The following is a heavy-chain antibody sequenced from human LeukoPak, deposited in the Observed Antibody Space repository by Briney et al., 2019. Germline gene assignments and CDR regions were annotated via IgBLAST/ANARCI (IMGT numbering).Heavy chain of an antibody. CDR3: TTEGRDFTYYDFWSGYYTGPGFDAFDI. Sequence: GGSLRLSCAASGFTFSNAWMSWVRQAPGKGLEWGGRIKSKTDGGTTDYAAPVKGRFTISRDDSKNTLYLQMNSLKTEDTAVYYCTTEGRDFTYYDFWSGYYTGPGFDAFDIWGQGTMVTVSS. CDR1: GFTFSNAW. V-gene: IGHV3-15*01. J-gene: IGHJ3*02. CDR2: IKSKTDGGTT. D-gene: IGHD3-3*01.